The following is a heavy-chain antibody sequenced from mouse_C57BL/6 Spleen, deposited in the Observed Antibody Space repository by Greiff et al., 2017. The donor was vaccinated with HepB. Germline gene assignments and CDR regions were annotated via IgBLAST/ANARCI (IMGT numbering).Heavy chain of an antibody. CDR2: INPSSGYT. Sequence: QVQLQQSGAELAKPGASVKLSCKASGYTFTSYWMHWVKQRPGQGLEWIGYINPSSGYTKYNQKFKDQATLTADKSSSTAYMQLSSLTYEDSAVYYCARFHGSRHWYFDVWGTGTTVTVSS. CDR3: ARFHGSRHWYFDV. CDR1: GYTFTSYW. J-gene: IGHJ1*03. D-gene: IGHD1-1*01. V-gene: IGHV1-7*01.